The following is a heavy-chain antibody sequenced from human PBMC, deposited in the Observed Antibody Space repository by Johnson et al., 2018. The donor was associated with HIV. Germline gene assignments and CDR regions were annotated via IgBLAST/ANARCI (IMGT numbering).Heavy chain of an antibody. J-gene: IGHJ3*01. V-gene: IGHV3-20*04. CDR3: ARVGVDDAFDF. CDR2: ISWNGGST. CDR1: GFTFSSFG. Sequence: VLLVESGGGVVQPGRSLKLSCAASGFTFSSFGMHWVRQAPGKGLEWVSGISWNGGSTDYADSVKGRFTISRDNAKNSLFLQMNSLRAEDTALYSCARVGVDDAFDFWGQGTMVTVSS. D-gene: IGHD2-15*01.